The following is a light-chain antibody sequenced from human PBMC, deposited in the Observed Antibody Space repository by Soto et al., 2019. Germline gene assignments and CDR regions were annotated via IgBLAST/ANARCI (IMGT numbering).Light chain of an antibody. CDR2: KAS. V-gene: IGKV1-5*03. CDR1: QSVLTW. J-gene: IGKJ2*01. Sequence: DIQVTQSPATLSASVGDTVSITCRASQSVLTWLAWYQQKPGKAPNLLIYKASRLRDGVTSRFSGSGSGTDFTLTISSLQPDDFASYFCKHYFSYPYAFGQGTKLEI. CDR3: KHYFSYPYA.